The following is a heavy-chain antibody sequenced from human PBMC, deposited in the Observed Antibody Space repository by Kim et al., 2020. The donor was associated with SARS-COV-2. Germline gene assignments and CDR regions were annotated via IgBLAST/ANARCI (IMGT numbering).Heavy chain of an antibody. V-gene: IGHV4-39*01. CDR2: IYYSGST. Sequence: SETLSLTCTVSGGSISSSSYYWGWIRQPPGKGLEWIGSIYYSGSTYYNPSLKSRVTITVDTSKNQFYLKLSAVTAADTAVYYCARLVGANRVFAYWGQGTLVTVSS. J-gene: IGHJ4*02. CDR3: ARLVGANRVFAY. CDR1: GGSISSSSYY. D-gene: IGHD1-26*01.